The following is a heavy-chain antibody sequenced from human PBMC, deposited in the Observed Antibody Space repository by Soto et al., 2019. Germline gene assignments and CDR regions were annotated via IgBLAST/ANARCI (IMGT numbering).Heavy chain of an antibody. Sequence: EVQLVETGGGLIQPGGSLRLSCAVSGFTVSTNYMSWVRQAPGKGLEWVSVIYYDDGSTYYADSVKGRFSISRDSSRNTLLLQMNSLRAEDTAVYYCASGQQVILRYYYGLDVWGQGTTVTVSS. CDR1: GFTVSTNY. V-gene: IGHV3-53*02. D-gene: IGHD6-13*01. CDR3: ASGQQVILRYYYGLDV. CDR2: IYYDDGST. J-gene: IGHJ6*02.